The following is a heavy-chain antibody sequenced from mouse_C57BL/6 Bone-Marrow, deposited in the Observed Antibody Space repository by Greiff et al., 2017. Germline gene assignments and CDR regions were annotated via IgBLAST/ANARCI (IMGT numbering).Heavy chain of an antibody. Sequence: VQLQQPGAELVKPGASVKLSCKASGYTFTNYWMHWVKQRPGQGLEWIGMMHPNGGSPDYNEKFKSEATLSVDKSSRTAYMALSSLTSEDSAVYSGERSYDYVGYTMDYCGQGNSVTVSS. CDR1: GYTFTNYW. CDR2: MHPNGGSP. D-gene: IGHD2-4*01. J-gene: IGHJ4*01. V-gene: IGHV1-64*01. CDR3: ERSYDYVGYTMDY.